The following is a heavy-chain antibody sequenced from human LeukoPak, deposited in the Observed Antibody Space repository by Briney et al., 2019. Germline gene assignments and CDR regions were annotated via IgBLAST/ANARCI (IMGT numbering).Heavy chain of an antibody. CDR2: INHSGST. Sequence: YXXSXIRQPPGKGLEWIGEINHSGSTNYNPSLKSRVTISVDTSKNQFSLKLSSVTAADTAVYYCARGVRDGYEYYFDYWGQGTLVTVSS. D-gene: IGHD5-12*01. J-gene: IGHJ4*02. CDR3: ARGVRDGYEYYFDY. CDR1: YX. V-gene: IGHV4-34*01.